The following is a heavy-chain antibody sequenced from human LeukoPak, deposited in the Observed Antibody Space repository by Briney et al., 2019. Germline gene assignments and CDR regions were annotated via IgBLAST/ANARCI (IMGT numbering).Heavy chain of an antibody. CDR2: IYYSGST. Sequence: PSQTLSLTCTVSGGSISSGGYYWSWIRQHPGKGLEWIGYIYYSGSTYYNPSLKSRVTISVDTSKNQFSLKLSSVTAADTAVYYCARDQSGSWSNWFDPWGQGTLVTVSS. V-gene: IGHV4-31*03. D-gene: IGHD6-13*01. CDR3: ARDQSGSWSNWFDP. J-gene: IGHJ5*02. CDR1: GGSISSGGYY.